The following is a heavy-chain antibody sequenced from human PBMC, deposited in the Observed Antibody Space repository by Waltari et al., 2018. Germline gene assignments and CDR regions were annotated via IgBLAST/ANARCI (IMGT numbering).Heavy chain of an antibody. J-gene: IGHJ6*02. CDR3: AKVQDSNYYYYGMDV. D-gene: IGHD1-1*01. CDR2: IADDGSNK. V-gene: IGHV3-30*18. Sequence: QVQLVASGGGVVQPGGSLRLSCAASGFTFSSYGMHWVRQAPGKGLEWVAVIADDGSNKYYADSVKGRFTISRDNSKNTLYLQMNSLRAEDTAVYYCAKVQDSNYYYYGMDVWGQGTTVTVSS. CDR1: GFTFSSYG.